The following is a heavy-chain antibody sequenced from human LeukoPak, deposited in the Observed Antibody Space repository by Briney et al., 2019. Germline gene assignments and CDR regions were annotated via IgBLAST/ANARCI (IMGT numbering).Heavy chain of an antibody. Sequence: GGSRRLSCEASGFTFRSYAMSWVRQAPGKGLEWVSGFSGSGGSTYYADSVKGRFTISRDNSRNTLYLQMNSLRAEDTAVYYCANPRDRGYYFYFDYWGQGTLVTVSS. CDR3: ANPRDRGYYFYFDY. D-gene: IGHD3-22*01. V-gene: IGHV3-23*01. CDR1: GFTFRSYA. CDR2: FSGSGGST. J-gene: IGHJ4*02.